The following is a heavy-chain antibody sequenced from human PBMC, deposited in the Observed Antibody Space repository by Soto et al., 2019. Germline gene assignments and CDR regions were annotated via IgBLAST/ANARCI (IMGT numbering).Heavy chain of an antibody. CDR3: ARDSFPTTTKGHGVYLYYGVDV. CDR2: ISYDGDNE. J-gene: IGHJ6*02. Sequence: QVQLVESGGGVVQSGRSLRLSCAASGFSLSSYAMHWVRQGPGKGLEWVAVISYDGDNENYADSVKGRFTISRDNSNNTLYLQMSSLSAEDTAVYYCARDSFPTTTKGHGVYLYYGVDVWGQGTTVTVSS. CDR1: GFSLSSYA. D-gene: IGHD1-1*01. V-gene: IGHV3-30-3*01.